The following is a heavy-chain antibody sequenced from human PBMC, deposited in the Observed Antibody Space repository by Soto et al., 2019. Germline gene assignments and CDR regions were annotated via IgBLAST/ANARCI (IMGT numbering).Heavy chain of an antibody. Sequence: EVQLVESGGGLIQAGGSLRLSCEAFGFTVSTNYMSWVRQTPGKGLEWVSVFYSGGSTFYADSVKGRFTIFRDNSRNTLYLQMRSLRAEDTAVYYCARGFPSMTYYGEYYFDYWGQGTLVTVSS. D-gene: IGHD3-10*01. CDR2: FYSGGST. J-gene: IGHJ4*02. CDR1: GFTVSTNY. V-gene: IGHV3-53*01. CDR3: ARGFPSMTYYGEYYFDY.